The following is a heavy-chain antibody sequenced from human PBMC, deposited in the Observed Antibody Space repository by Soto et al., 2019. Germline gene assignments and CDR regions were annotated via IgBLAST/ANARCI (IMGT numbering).Heavy chain of an antibody. V-gene: IGHV4-61*01. CDR2: IYYSGST. D-gene: IGHD3-3*01. CDR1: GGSVSSGSYY. J-gene: IGHJ5*02. CDR3: ARSTISVTGFDP. Sequence: SETLSLTCTVSGGSVSSGSYYWSWIRQPPGKGLEWIGYIYYSGSTNYNPSLKSRVTISVDTSKNQFSLKLSSVTAADTAVYYCARSTISVTGFDPWGQGTLVTVPQ.